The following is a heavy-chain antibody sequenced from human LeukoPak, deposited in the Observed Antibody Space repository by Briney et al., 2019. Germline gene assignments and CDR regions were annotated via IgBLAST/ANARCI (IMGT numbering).Heavy chain of an antibody. V-gene: IGHV3-30*02. CDR3: AKDFPPTNYYDSSGCFDY. CDR2: IRYDGSNK. J-gene: IGHJ4*02. Sequence: GGSLRLSCAASGFTFSSYGMHWVRQAPGKGLEWVAFIRYDGSNKYYADSVKGRFTISRDNSKNTLYLQMNSLRAEDTAVYYCAKDFPPTNYYDSSGCFDYWGQGTLVTVSS. CDR1: GFTFSSYG. D-gene: IGHD3-22*01.